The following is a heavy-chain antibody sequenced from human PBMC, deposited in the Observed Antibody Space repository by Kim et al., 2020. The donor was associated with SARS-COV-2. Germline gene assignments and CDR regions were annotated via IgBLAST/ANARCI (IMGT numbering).Heavy chain of an antibody. CDR3: AKGVSGYYFDL. CDR2: VSSSGDRT. V-gene: IGHV3-23*01. J-gene: IGHJ2*01. D-gene: IGHD1-1*01. CDR1: EFTFSSSA. Sequence: GGSLRLSCAASEFTFSSSAMSWVRQAPGKGLEWVSAVSSSGDRTYYADSVQGRFTISRDNSKNTLYLQMNSLRAEDTAIYYCAKGVSGYYFDLWGRGTVVTVSS.